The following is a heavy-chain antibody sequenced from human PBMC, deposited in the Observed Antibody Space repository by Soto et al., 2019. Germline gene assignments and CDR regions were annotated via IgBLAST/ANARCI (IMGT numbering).Heavy chain of an antibody. CDR2: IKSKTDGGIT. CDR1: GFTFSNAW. CDR3: TGYSYGSYYYYYGMDV. V-gene: IGHV3-15*07. D-gene: IGHD5-18*01. Sequence: EVQLVESGGGLVKPGGSLRLSCAASGFTFSNAWMNWVRQAPGKGLEWVGRIKSKTDGGITDYAAPVKGRFTISRDDSQNTLYLQMNSPKTEDTAMYYCTGYSYGSYYYYYGMDVWGQGTTVTVS. J-gene: IGHJ6*02.